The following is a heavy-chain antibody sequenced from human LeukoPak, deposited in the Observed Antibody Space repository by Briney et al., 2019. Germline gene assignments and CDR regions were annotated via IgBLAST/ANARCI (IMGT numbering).Heavy chain of an antibody. CDR2: IQQDGSGK. CDR3: ARLDSNSWYDY. V-gene: IGHV3-7*01. Sequence: GGSLRLSCAASGFTFSSYWMIWVRQAPGKGLEWVGNIQQDGSGKEYVDAVKGRFTISRENTKNSLYLQMDSLRAEDTAVYYCARLDSNSWYDYWGQGTLVTVSS. J-gene: IGHJ4*02. D-gene: IGHD6-13*01. CDR1: GFTFSSYW.